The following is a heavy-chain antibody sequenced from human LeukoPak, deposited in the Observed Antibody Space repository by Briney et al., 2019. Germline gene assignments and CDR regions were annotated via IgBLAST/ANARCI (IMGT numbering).Heavy chain of an antibody. CDR1: GFTFSSYW. CDR3: ARYTPKLGYCSSTSCYSPDAFDI. J-gene: IGHJ3*02. D-gene: IGHD2-2*01. V-gene: IGHV3-7*01. CDR2: IKQDGSEK. Sequence: PGGSLRLSCAASGFTFSSYWMSWVRQAPGKGLEWVANIKQDGSEKYYVDSVKGRFTISRDNAKNSLYLQMNSLRAEDTAVYYCARYTPKLGYCSSTSCYSPDAFDIWGQGTMVTVSS.